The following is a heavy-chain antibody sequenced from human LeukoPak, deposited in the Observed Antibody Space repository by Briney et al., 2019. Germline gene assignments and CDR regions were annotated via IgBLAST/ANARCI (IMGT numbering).Heavy chain of an antibody. CDR3: ARDLKDVVVPAAIHY. J-gene: IGHJ4*02. V-gene: IGHV3-64*01. CDR1: GFTFSSYA. CDR2: ISSNGGST. Sequence: GGSLRLSCAASGFTFSSYAMHWVRQAPGKGLEYVSAISSNGGSTYYANSVKGRFTISRDNSKNTLYLQMCSLRAEDMAVYYCARDLKDVVVPAAIHYWGQGTLVTVSS. D-gene: IGHD2-2*01.